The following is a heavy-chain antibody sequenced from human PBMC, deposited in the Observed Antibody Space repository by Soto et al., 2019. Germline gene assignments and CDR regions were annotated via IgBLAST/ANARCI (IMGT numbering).Heavy chain of an antibody. CDR3: TTLGPS. CDR1: GFNFSDAW. J-gene: IGHJ4*02. CDR2: VKTNADGGTT. Sequence: EVQLVESGGDLVKPGGSLRLSCAASGFNFSDAWMNWVRQAPGKGLEWVGHVKTNADGGTTEYAASVKGRFSVSTDDSRNTLYLQMNSLKSEDSAMYYCTTLGPSWGQGNLVVVSS. V-gene: IGHV3-15*07.